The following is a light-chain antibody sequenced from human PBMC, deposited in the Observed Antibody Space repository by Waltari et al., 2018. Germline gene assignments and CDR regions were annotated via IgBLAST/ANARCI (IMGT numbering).Light chain of an antibody. Sequence: EIVLTQSPGTLSLSPGERATLSCRASQSVSRALACYQQRPGQVPRLLIYGASSRATGIPDRFSGSGSGTDFSLTISRLEPEDFAVYYCQNYVRLPATFGQGTKVEIK. CDR2: GAS. J-gene: IGKJ1*01. CDR3: QNYVRLPAT. CDR1: QSVSRA. V-gene: IGKV3-20*01.